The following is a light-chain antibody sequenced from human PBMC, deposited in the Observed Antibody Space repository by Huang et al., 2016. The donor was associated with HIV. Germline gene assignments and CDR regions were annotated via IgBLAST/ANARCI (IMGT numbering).Light chain of an antibody. CDR2: GAS. CDR3: QQYGSSWT. CDR1: QSVSSSY. V-gene: IGKV3-20*01. J-gene: IGKJ1*01. Sequence: EIVLTQSPGTLSLSPGERATLSCRAIQSVSSSYLAWYQQKPGQAPRLLFYGASRRATVLPDRFSGSGSGTVFTLTISRLEPEDFAVYYCQQYGSSWTFGQGTKVEIK.